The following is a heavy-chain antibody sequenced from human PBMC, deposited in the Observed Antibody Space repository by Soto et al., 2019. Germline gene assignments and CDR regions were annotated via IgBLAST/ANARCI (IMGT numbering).Heavy chain of an antibody. CDR3: ARDDEGGSYCDLGY. CDR1: GFTFSNYI. D-gene: IGHD3-10*01. Sequence: QVSLVESGGGVVQPGRSLRLSCAASGFTFSNYIMHWVRQAPGKGLEWVAIILHDGNNKYYADSVKGRFTISRDNSKNTLYLQMNSLRTEDTAIYYCARDDEGGSYCDLGYWGQGTLVTVSS. J-gene: IGHJ4*02. CDR2: ILHDGNNK. V-gene: IGHV3-30-3*01.